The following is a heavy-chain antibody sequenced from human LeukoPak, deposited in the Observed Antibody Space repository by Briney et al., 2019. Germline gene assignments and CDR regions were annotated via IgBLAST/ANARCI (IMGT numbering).Heavy chain of an antibody. CDR2: IWYDGSKK. Sequence: GGSLRLSCAASGFTFSYYGMLWVRQAPGQGLEWVAVIWYDGSKKYYAASVKGRFIISRDDSKNTLYLQMNSLSADDTALYYCARDYCSTTTCLDYWGRGTLVTISP. CDR1: GFTFSYYG. J-gene: IGHJ4*02. V-gene: IGHV3-33*01. CDR3: ARDYCSTTTCLDY. D-gene: IGHD2-2*01.